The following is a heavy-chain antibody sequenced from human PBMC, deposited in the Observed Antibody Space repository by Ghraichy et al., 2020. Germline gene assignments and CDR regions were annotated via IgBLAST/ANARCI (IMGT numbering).Heavy chain of an antibody. CDR3: AGVGDYRESPGGDY. D-gene: IGHD4/OR15-4a*01. Sequence: GESLNISCEASGFTFSNYWMTWVRQAPGKGLEWVACLNQDGGAKYYVDSVKGRFTISRDNAKKSLYLQMNSLRLEDTAVYFCAGVGDYRESPGGDYWGQGTLVTVSS. CDR2: LNQDGGAK. CDR1: GFTFSNYW. J-gene: IGHJ4*02. V-gene: IGHV3-7*03.